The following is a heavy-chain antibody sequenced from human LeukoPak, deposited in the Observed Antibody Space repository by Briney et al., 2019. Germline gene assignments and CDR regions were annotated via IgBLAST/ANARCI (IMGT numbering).Heavy chain of an antibody. CDR2: IYYSGST. V-gene: IGHV4-39*07. D-gene: IGHD3-16*01. CDR3: ARDWGYAHNWFDP. CDR1: GGSISSSSYY. Sequence: SETLSLTCTVSGGSISSSSYYWGWIRQPPGKGLEWIGSIYYSGSTYYNPSLKSRVTISVDTSKNQFSLKLSSVTAADTAVYYCARDWGYAHNWFDPWGQGTLVTVSS. J-gene: IGHJ5*02.